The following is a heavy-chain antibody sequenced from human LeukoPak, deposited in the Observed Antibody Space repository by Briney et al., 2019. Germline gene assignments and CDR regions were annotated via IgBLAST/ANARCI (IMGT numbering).Heavy chain of an antibody. V-gene: IGHV1-8*01. D-gene: IGHD2-15*01. J-gene: IGHJ6*03. CDR3: AVAAPFYYYYHMDV. CDR2: MNPNSGNT. Sequence: ASVKVSCKASGYTFTSYDINWVRQTTGQGLEWMGWMNPNSGNTGYAQKFQGRVTMTRNTSITTAYMELSSLRSEDTAVYYCAVAAPFYYYYHMDVWGTGTTVTASS. CDR1: GYTFTSYD.